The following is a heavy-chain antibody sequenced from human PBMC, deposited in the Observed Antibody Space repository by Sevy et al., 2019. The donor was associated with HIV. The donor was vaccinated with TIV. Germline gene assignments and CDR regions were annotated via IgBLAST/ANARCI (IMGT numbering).Heavy chain of an antibody. CDR3: ATINTVGSLAY. D-gene: IGHD2-15*01. J-gene: IGHJ4*02. V-gene: IGHV3-15*01. CDR2: FKSNTDGGTT. Sequence: GGALRLSCAASGFNFRNVWMSWVRQAPGKGLEWIGLFKSNTDGGTTEYGAPVKGGITISRDDSKNTLFLQVNSLKAEDTALYYCATINTVGSLAYWGRGTLVTVSS. CDR1: GFNFRNVW.